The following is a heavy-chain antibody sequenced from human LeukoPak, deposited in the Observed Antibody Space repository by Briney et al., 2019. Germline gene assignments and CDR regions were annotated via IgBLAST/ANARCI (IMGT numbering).Heavy chain of an antibody. D-gene: IGHD5-18*01. Sequence: SETLSLTCTVSGYSISSGYYWGWIRQPPGKGLEWIGSIYHSGSTYYNPSLKSRVTISVDTSKNQFSLKLSSVAAADTALYYCARVRGYFPDYWGQGTLVTVSS. J-gene: IGHJ4*02. CDR1: GYSISSGYY. V-gene: IGHV4-38-2*02. CDR2: IYHSGST. CDR3: ARVRGYFPDY.